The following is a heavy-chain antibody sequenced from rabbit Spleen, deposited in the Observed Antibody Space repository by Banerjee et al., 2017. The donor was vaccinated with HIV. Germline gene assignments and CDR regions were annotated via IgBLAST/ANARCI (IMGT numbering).Heavy chain of an antibody. CDR3: ARDAATSFSSYGMDL. CDR2: IEVGSSDFT. CDR1: GVSFSFSSY. D-gene: IGHD8-1*01. J-gene: IGHJ3*01. V-gene: IGHV1S40*01. Sequence: EESGGGLVKPGASLTLTCAASGVSFSFSSYMCWVRQAPGKGLEWIACIEVGSSDFTYYASWAKGRFTISKTSSTTVTLQVTRLTAADTATYFCARDAATSFSSYGMDLWGQGTLVTVS.